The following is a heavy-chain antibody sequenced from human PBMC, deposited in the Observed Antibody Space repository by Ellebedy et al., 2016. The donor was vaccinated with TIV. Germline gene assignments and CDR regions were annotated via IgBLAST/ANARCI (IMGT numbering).Heavy chain of an antibody. V-gene: IGHV3-23*01. CDR3: ARESGISSFRHWYIDL. D-gene: IGHD6-6*01. Sequence: GESLKISCEASGFTFNNHAVSWVRQAPGKGLEWISATGSTFSADPVQGHLTVSRDNSKQMVYLQMNSLTSEDTCVYYCARESGISSFRHWYIDLWGRGTLVIVSS. CDR2: TGST. J-gene: IGHJ2*01. CDR1: GFTFNNHA.